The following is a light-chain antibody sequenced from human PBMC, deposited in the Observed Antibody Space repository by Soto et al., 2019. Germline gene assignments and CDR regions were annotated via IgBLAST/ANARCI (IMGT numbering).Light chain of an antibody. CDR3: SSYAGSSNV. CDR1: SSDVGGYNY. V-gene: IGLV2-8*01. CDR2: EVN. J-gene: IGLJ1*01. Sequence: QSALTQPPSASGSPGQSVAISCTGTSSDVGGYNYVSWYQQHPGKAPKLMIYEVNNRPSGVPDRFSGSKSGNTASLTVSGLQAEDEADYYRSSYAGSSNVFGTGTKAPS.